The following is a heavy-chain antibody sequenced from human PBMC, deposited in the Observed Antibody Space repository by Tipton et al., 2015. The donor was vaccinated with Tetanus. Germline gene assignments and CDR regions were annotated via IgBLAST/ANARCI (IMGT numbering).Heavy chain of an antibody. CDR3: ASPVRAPLYPFVY. CDR2: ISSSGVYT. J-gene: IGHJ4*02. CDR1: GFTFSSYA. D-gene: IGHD3-10*02. Sequence: SLRLSCAASGFTFSSYAMSWVRQAPGKGLEWLSGISSSGVYTFYADSLKGRFTTSRDNSKNTLYLQMSSLRAEDTGIYYCASPVRAPLYPFVYWGPGSLVTVSS. V-gene: IGHV3-23*01.